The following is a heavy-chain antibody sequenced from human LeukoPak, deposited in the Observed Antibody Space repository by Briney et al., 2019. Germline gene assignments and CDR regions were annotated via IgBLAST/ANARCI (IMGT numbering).Heavy chain of an antibody. CDR3: ARAWVYSSSWKPRYYYYYYMDV. CDR2: INHSGST. J-gene: IGHJ6*03. CDR1: GGSFSGYY. D-gene: IGHD6-13*01. V-gene: IGHV4-34*01. Sequence: PSETLSLTCAVYGGSFSGYYWSWIRQPPGKGLEWIGEINHSGSTNYNPSLKSRVTISVDTSKNQFSLKLSSVTVADTAVYYCARAWVYSSSWKPRYYYYYYMDVWGKGTTVTVSS.